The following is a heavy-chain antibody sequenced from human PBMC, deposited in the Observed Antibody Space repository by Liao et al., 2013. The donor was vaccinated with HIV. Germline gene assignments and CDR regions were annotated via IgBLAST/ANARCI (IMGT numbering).Heavy chain of an antibody. CDR1: GDSFGSGDYC. CDR2: TFYSGSS. D-gene: IGHD3-10*01. CDR3: ARAPYYSGSGSYSNSIPFDY. V-gene: IGHV4-30-4*08. J-gene: IGHJ4*02. Sequence: VQLQESGPGLVKPSQTLSLTCTVSGDSFGSGDYCLNWIRQPPGKGLEWIGYTFYSGSSYYNPSLKSRLIILVDRSKNQFSLKLSSVTAADTAVYYCARAPYYSGSGSYSNSIPFDYWGQGTLVTVSS.